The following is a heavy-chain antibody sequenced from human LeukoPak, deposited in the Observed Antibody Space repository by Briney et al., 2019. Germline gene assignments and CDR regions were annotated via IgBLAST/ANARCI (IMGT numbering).Heavy chain of an antibody. D-gene: IGHD5-12*01. V-gene: IGHV4-59*01. CDR3: ARGYSGYDSRGEAFDI. J-gene: IGHJ3*02. CDR2: IYYSGST. Sequence: PSETLSLTCTVSGGSISSYYWGWIQQPPGKGLEWIGDIYYSGSTNYNPSLKSRVTISVDTSKNQFSLKLSSVTAADTAVYYCARGYSGYDSRGEAFDIWGQGTMVTVSS. CDR1: GGSISSYY.